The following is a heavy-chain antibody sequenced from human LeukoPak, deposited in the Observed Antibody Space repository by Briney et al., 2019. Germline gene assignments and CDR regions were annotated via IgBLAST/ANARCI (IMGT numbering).Heavy chain of an antibody. CDR1: GFTFSSYA. CDR3: ARGYSSSSWSLFDY. V-gene: IGHV3-23*01. Sequence: GGSLRLSCAASGFTFSSYAMSWVRQAPGKGLEWVSAISGSGGSTYYADSVKGRFTISRDNSKNTLYLQMNSLRAEDTAVYYSARGYSSSSWSLFDYWGQGTLVTVSS. D-gene: IGHD6-6*01. CDR2: ISGSGGST. J-gene: IGHJ4*02.